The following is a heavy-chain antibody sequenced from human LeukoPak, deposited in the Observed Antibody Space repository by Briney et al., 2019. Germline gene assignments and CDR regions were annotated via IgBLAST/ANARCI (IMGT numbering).Heavy chain of an antibody. J-gene: IGHJ5*02. Sequence: GTSLRLSCAVSGFTISSHGMHWVRQAPGKGPEWVAMIAYHGNTEYYGDSVKGRFTISRDNSKNTLYLQMDSLRAEDTAVYHCAKDWGSGGWYNYFDPWGQGTLVTVSS. D-gene: IGHD6-19*01. V-gene: IGHV3-30*18. CDR3: AKDWGSGGWYNYFDP. CDR1: GFTISSHG. CDR2: IAYHGNTE.